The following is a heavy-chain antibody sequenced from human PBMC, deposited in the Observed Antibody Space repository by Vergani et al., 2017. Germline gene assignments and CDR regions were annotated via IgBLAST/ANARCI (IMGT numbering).Heavy chain of an antibody. CDR2: INHSGST. CDR1: GGSFSGYY. D-gene: IGHD6-6*01. V-gene: IGHV4-34*01. CDR3: ARGQEYSSWGWFFEL. J-gene: IGHJ2*01. Sequence: QVQLQQWGAGLLKPSETLFLTCAVYGGSFSGYYWSWFRQPPGKGLEWIGEINHSGSTNYNPSLKSRVTISVDTSKNQFSLKLSSVTAADMAVYYCARGQEYSSWGWFFELWGRGTLVTVSS.